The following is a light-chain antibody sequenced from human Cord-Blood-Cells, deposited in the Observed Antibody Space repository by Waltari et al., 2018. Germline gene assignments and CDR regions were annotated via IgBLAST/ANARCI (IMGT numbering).Light chain of an antibody. CDR2: SNN. J-gene: IGLJ3*02. V-gene: IGLV1-44*01. CDR1: SSNIGSNT. Sequence: QSVLTQPPSASGTPGQMVTIYISGSSSNIGSNTVNWYQQLPGTAPKLLIYSNNQRPSGVPDRFSGSKSGTSASLAISGLQSEDEADYYCAAWDDSLNGPVFGGGTKLTVL. CDR3: AAWDDSLNGPV.